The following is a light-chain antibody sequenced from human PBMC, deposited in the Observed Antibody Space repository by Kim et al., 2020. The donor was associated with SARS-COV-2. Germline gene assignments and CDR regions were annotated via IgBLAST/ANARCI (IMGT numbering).Light chain of an antibody. J-gene: IGLJ3*02. CDR1: SNNVGNQG. CDR3: SAWDSSLSAWV. Sequence: QAGLTQPPSVSKGLRQTATLTCTGNSNNVGNQGVVWLQQHQGHPPKLLSYRNNNRPSGISERLSASRSENTASLTITGLQPEDEADYYCSAWDSSLSAWVFGGGTQLTVL. V-gene: IGLV10-54*01. CDR2: RNN.